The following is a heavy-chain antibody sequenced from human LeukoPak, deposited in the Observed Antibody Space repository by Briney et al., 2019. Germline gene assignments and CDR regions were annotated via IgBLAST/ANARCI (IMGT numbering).Heavy chain of an antibody. V-gene: IGHV4-30-4*01. Sequence: PSQTLSLTCTVSGGSISSGDYYWSWIRQPPGKGLEWIGYIYYSGSTYYNPSLKSRVTISVDRSKNQFSLKLSSVTAADTAVYYCARTYYYDSSGYYADAFDIWGQGTMVTVSS. D-gene: IGHD3-22*01. CDR1: GGSISSGDYY. J-gene: IGHJ3*02. CDR3: ARTYYYDSSGYYADAFDI. CDR2: IYYSGST.